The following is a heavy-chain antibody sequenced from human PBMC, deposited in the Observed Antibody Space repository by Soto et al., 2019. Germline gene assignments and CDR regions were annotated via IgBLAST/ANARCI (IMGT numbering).Heavy chain of an antibody. V-gene: IGHV3-21*01. J-gene: IGHJ4*02. CDR3: ARGGREYYYDSSGYYYPTFDY. Sequence: AGGSLRLSCAASGFTFSSYSMNWVRQAPGKGLEWVSSISSSSSYIYYADSVKGRFTISRDNAKNSLYLQMNSLRAEDTAVYYCARGGREYYYDSSGYYYPTFDYWGQGTLVTVSS. CDR2: ISSSSSYI. D-gene: IGHD3-22*01. CDR1: GFTFSSYS.